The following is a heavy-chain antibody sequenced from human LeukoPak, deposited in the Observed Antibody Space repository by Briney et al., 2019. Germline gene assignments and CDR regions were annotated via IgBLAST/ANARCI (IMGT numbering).Heavy chain of an antibody. CDR2: IYYSGST. D-gene: IGHD4-23*01. J-gene: IGHJ4*02. Sequence: PSETLSLTCTVSGASVSSGDYYWSWLRQPPGKGLEWIGYIYYSGSTNYNPSLKSRVTISVDTSKNQFSLKLSSVTAADTAVYYCARGDDYGGNPFDYWGQGTLVTVSS. V-gene: IGHV4-61*08. CDR1: GASVSSGDYY. CDR3: ARGDDYGGNPFDY.